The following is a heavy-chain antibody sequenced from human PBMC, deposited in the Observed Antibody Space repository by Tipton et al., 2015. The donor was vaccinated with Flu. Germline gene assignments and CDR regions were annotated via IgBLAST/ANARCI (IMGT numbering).Heavy chain of an antibody. D-gene: IGHD6-19*01. CDR1: GFRFNTFW. J-gene: IGHJ4*02. CDR3: AGGSGWLIPA. CDR2: IKQDASEK. V-gene: IGHV3-7*01. Sequence: SLRLSCAASGFRFNTFWMNWVRQAPGKGLEWVAIIKQDASEKLYVDSVEGRFTISRDNAKNSLSLQMDSLRGDITAVYYCAGGSGWLIPAGGQGTLVPVSS.